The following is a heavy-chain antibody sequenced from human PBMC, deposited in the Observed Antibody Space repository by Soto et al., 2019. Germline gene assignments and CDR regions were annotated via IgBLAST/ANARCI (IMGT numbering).Heavy chain of an antibody. D-gene: IGHD3-16*02. V-gene: IGHV4-59*08. Sequence: ETLSLTCTVSGGSISSYYWSWIRQPPGKGLEWIGYIYYSGSTNYNPSLKSRVTISVDTSKNQFSLKLSSVTAADTAVYYCARYGDIWGSYRYTNRGFYFDYWGQGTLVTVSS. CDR3: ARYGDIWGSYRYTNRGFYFDY. J-gene: IGHJ4*02. CDR1: GGSISSYY. CDR2: IYYSGST.